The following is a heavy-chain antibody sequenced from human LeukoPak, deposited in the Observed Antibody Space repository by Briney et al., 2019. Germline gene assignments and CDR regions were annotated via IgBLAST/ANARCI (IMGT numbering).Heavy chain of an antibody. Sequence: GGSLRLSCAASGLTFRSYAMHWVRQAPGKGLEWVAVISYDGSNKYYADSVKGRFTISRDNSKNTLYLQMNSLRAEDTAVYYCARALPITMIVVVYPGGMDVWGQGTTVTVSS. CDR1: GLTFRSYA. CDR2: ISYDGSNK. V-gene: IGHV3-30-3*01. J-gene: IGHJ6*02. D-gene: IGHD3-22*01. CDR3: ARALPITMIVVVYPGGMDV.